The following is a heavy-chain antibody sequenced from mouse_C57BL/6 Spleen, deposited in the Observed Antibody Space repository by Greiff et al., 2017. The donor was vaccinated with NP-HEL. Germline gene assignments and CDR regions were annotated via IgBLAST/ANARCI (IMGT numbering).Heavy chain of an antibody. CDR1: GYAFSSSW. CDR3: ARAYYYGSNYFDY. CDR2: IYPGDGDT. Sequence: QVQLQHSGPELVKPGASVKISCKASGYAFSSSWMNWVKQRPGKGLEWIGRIYPGDGDTNYNGKFKGKATLTADKSSSTAYMQLSSLTSEDSAVYFCARAYYYGSNYFDYWGQGTTLTVSS. V-gene: IGHV1-82*01. D-gene: IGHD1-1*01. J-gene: IGHJ2*01.